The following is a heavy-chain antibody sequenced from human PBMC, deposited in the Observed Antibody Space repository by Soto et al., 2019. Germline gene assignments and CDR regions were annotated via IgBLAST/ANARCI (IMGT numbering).Heavy chain of an antibody. Sequence: LSCAASGFTFSSYAMHWVRQAPGKGLEWVAVISYDGSNKYYADSVKGRFTISRDNSKNTLYLQMNSLRAEDTAVYYCGTVAGPFDYWGQGTLVTVSS. D-gene: IGHD6-19*01. V-gene: IGHV3-30-3*01. CDR3: GTVAGPFDY. CDR2: ISYDGSNK. J-gene: IGHJ4*02. CDR1: GFTFSSYA.